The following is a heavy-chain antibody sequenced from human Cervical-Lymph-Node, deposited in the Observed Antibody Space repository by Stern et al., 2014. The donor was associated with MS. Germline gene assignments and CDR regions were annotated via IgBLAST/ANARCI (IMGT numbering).Heavy chain of an antibody. CDR3: ARELDPAGFWFDP. D-gene: IGHD3-10*01. Sequence: VQLEESGPGLVKPSQTLSLTCTVSGGSISSGDYYWSWIRQPPGKGLEWIGYIYYSGSTYYNPSLKSRVTISVDTSKNQFSLKLSSVTAADTAVYYCARELDPAGFWFDPWGQGTLVTVSS. J-gene: IGHJ5*02. CDR1: GGSISSGDYY. CDR2: IYYSGST. V-gene: IGHV4-30-4*01.